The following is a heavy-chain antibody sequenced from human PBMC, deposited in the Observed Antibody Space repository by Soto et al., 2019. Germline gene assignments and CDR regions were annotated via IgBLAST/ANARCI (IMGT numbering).Heavy chain of an antibody. D-gene: IGHD3-16*01. Sequence: PGGSLRLSCAASGFTLSDYYMSWIRQAPGKGLEWVSHISGSGNTIDYADPVKGRFTISRDNAKNSLYLQMNSLRDDDTAVFYCARGRYALDYWGQGTRVTVSS. CDR3: ARGRYALDY. CDR2: ISGSGNTI. V-gene: IGHV3-11*01. J-gene: IGHJ4*02. CDR1: GFTLSDYY.